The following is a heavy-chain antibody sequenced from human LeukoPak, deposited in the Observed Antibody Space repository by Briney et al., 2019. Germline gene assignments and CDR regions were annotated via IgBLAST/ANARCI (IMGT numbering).Heavy chain of an antibody. V-gene: IGHV3-23*01. CDR3: AKVCVVVVPAAIYYYYYMDV. Sequence: GGSLRLSCAASGFTFSSYAMNWVRQAPGKGLEWVSVISGSGGTTYYTDSVKGRFTISRDNSKNTLYLQMNSLRAEDTAVYYCAKVCVVVVPAAIYYYYYMDVWGKGTTVTVSS. J-gene: IGHJ6*03. D-gene: IGHD2-2*01. CDR1: GFTFSSYA. CDR2: ISGSGGTT.